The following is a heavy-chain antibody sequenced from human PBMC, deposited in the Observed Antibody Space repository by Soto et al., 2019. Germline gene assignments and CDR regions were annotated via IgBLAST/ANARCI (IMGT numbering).Heavy chain of an antibody. Sequence: QVQLVQSGAEVKKPGASVKVSCKTSGYSFTTYGISWVRQAPGQGLEWMGWISSYNGKTNYAQKHQGRLTMTTDTSPSKVYMELRSLTSDDTAVYYCARDTPHRRDSSEIDPWGQGTLVTVSS. J-gene: IGHJ5*02. CDR3: ARDTPHRRDSSEIDP. CDR2: ISSYNGKT. CDR1: GYSFTTYG. V-gene: IGHV1-18*01. D-gene: IGHD3-22*01.